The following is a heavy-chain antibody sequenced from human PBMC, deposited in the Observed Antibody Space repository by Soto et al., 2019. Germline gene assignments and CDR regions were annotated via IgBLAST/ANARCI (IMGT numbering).Heavy chain of an antibody. CDR2: ISSFGGST. CDR1: GFTFSTYA. CDR3: ARTSGYAFDY. Sequence: PGGSLRLSCVASGFTFSTYAMHWVRQAPGKGLEYVSVISSFGGSTYYANSVKGRFTISRDNSKNTLYLQMGSLRAEDMAVYYCARTSGYAFDYWGQGTLVTVSX. V-gene: IGHV3-64*01. D-gene: IGHD5-12*01. J-gene: IGHJ4*02.